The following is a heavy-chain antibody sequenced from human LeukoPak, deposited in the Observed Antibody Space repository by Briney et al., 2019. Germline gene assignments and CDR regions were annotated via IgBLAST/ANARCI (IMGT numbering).Heavy chain of an antibody. Sequence: SETQSLTCAVSGGSISSGGYSWSWIRQPPGKGLEWIGYISYSGSTNFNPSLKSRVTISVDTSKNQFSLKLSSVTAADTAVYYCAREGTAGTNLNWFDPWGQGTLVTVSS. CDR2: ISYSGST. CDR3: AREGTAGTNLNWFDP. V-gene: IGHV4-61*08. CDR1: GGSISSGGYS. J-gene: IGHJ5*02. D-gene: IGHD1-1*01.